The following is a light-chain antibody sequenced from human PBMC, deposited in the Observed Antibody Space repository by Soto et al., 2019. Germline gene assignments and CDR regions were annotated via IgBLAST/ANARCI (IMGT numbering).Light chain of an antibody. CDR2: GAS. J-gene: IGKJ1*01. Sequence: ETVLTQSPGTLSLSPGERATLFCRASQSVTSNYLAWYQQKPGQAPRLLIYGASSRATGIPDRFSGSGSGXDXTXXXXXXXPXDFAVYXXXXXGTSPPSWTFGQGTKVEIK. V-gene: IGKV3-20*01. CDR3: XXXGTSPPSWT. CDR1: QSVTSNY.